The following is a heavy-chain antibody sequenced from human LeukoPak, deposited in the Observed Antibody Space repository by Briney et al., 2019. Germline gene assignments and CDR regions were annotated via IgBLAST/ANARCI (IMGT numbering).Heavy chain of an antibody. Sequence: GGSLRLSCAASGFTFSSYSMNWVRQAPGKGLEWVSSISSSSSYIYYADSVKGRFTISRDNAKNSLYLQMNSLRAEDTAVYYCARARDSSGYWSSRAPCPSCNDDYWGQGTLVTVSS. CDR3: ARARDSSGYWSSRAPCPSCNDDY. V-gene: IGHV3-21*01. J-gene: IGHJ4*02. CDR1: GFTFSSYS. CDR2: ISSSSSYI. D-gene: IGHD3-22*01.